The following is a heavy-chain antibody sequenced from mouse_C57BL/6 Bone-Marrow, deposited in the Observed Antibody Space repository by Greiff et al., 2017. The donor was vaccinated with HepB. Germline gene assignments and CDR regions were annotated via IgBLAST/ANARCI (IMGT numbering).Heavy chain of an antibody. CDR3: VKALSYYYGSSYGFAY. D-gene: IGHD1-1*01. V-gene: IGHV7-4*01. CDR2: IRNKANGYTT. J-gene: IGHJ3*01. Sequence: EVQGVESGGGLVQPGASLRLSCAASGFTFTDYYMSWVRQPPGKAPEWLALIRNKANGYTTEYTASVKGRFTISRDNSQNILYLQMNTLRAEDSATYYCVKALSYYYGSSYGFAYWGQGTLVTVSA. CDR1: GFTFTDYY.